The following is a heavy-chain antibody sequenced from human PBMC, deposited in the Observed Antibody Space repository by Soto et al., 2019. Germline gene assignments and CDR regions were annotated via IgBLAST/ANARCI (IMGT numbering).Heavy chain of an antibody. CDR1: GYTFTSYG. V-gene: IGHV1-18*01. D-gene: IGHD3-10*01. CDR2: ISAYNGNT. CDR3: ARGAEVLWFGVTEDY. J-gene: IGHJ4*02. Sequence: QVQLVQSGAEVKKPGASVKVSCKASGYTFTSYGISWVRQAPGQGLEWMGWISAYNGNTNYAQKLQGRVTMTTDTSPSTAYMELRSLRADDTAVYYCARGAEVLWFGVTEDYWGQGTLVTVSS.